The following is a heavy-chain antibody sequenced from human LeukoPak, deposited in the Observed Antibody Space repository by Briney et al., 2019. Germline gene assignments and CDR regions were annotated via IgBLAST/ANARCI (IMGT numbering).Heavy chain of an antibody. V-gene: IGHV3-30*04. J-gene: IGHJ4*02. CDR3: ATDYGDYEPIDY. CDR2: ISFDGTNK. CDR1: GVTLSNYA. D-gene: IGHD4-17*01. Sequence: GGSLRLSCTASGVTLSNYAMHWVRRPPGRGLEWVAVISFDGTNKYYGDSAEGRFSVSRDNSKNTLYLQMNSLRPDDTAMYYCATDYGDYEPIDYWGQGTLVTVSS.